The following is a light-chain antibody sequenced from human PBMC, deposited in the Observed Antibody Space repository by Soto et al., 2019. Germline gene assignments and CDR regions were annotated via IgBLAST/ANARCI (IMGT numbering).Light chain of an antibody. Sequence: DIVMTQSPDSLAVSLGERATINCKSSQSVLYSSNNKNYLAWYQQKPGQSPKLLIYWASTRESGVPDRFSGSGSGTDFSLTISSLQAEDVAVYHCQQYYNIPYTFGQGTKLEIK. V-gene: IGKV4-1*01. J-gene: IGKJ2*01. CDR3: QQYYNIPYT. CDR1: QSVLYSSNNKNY. CDR2: WAS.